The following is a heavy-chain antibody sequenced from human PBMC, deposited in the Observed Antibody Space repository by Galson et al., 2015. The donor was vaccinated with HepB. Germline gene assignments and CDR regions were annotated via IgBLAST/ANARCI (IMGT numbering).Heavy chain of an antibody. V-gene: IGHV3-11*06. D-gene: IGHD1-26*01. CDR2: ISSSSSYT. J-gene: IGHJ5*02. CDR3: ARVNLIVGASIGWFDP. Sequence: SLRLSCAASGFTFSDYYMSWIRQAPGKGLEWVSYISSSSSYTNYADSVKGRFTISRDNAKNSLYLQMNSLRAEDTAVYYCARVNLIVGASIGWFDPWGQGTLVTVSS. CDR1: GFTFSDYY.